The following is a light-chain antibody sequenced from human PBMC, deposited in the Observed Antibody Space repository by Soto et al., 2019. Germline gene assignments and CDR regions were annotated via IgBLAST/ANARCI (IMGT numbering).Light chain of an antibody. J-gene: IGKJ5*01. Sequence: VMTQSPATLSVSPGERVTLSCRASESVSSNLAWYQQRPGQAPRLLIYGASTRATETPLRFRGSGSGTDFTLIISSLEPEDSAIYYCQQRSSWPPVFTFGQGTRLEIK. CDR1: ESVSSN. CDR3: QQRSSWPPVFT. V-gene: IGKV3-15*01. CDR2: GAS.